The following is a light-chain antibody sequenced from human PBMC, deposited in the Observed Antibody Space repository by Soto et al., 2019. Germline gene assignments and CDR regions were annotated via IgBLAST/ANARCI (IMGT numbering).Light chain of an antibody. V-gene: IGKV3-11*01. CDR3: QQRSNWPPSFT. J-gene: IGKJ3*01. CDR1: QRVSNY. CDR2: DAS. Sequence: ETVLTQSPATMSLSTGERATLSFRASQRVSNYLAWYQQKPSQDPRLLIYDASNRATGIPARFSGSGPGTEFTITIRSIEPEDFAVYYCQQRSNWPPSFTFVPGTKVDIK.